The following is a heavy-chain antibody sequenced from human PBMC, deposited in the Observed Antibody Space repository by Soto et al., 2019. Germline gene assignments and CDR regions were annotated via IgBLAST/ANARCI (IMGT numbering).Heavy chain of an antibody. J-gene: IGHJ4*02. D-gene: IGHD3-22*01. CDR2: ISGSGGST. V-gene: IGHV3-23*01. CDR3: AKAPVSEGYYDSSGYPFDY. Sequence: EVQLLESGGGLVQPGGSLRLSCAASGFIFSSYAMSWVRQAPGKGLEWVSAISGSGGSTSYADSVQGRFTISRDNSKNTLYLQMNSLRAEDTAVYYCAKAPVSEGYYDSSGYPFDYWGQGTLVTVSS. CDR1: GFIFSSYA.